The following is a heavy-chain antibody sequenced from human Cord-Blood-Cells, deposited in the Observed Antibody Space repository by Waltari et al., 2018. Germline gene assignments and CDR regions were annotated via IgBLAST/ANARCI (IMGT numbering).Heavy chain of an antibody. Sequence: EVQLVESGGGLIQPGGSLRLSCAASGFTVRSYYMSWARQAPGKGLEWVSVIYSGGSTYYADAVKGRFTISRDNSKNTLYLQMNSLRAEDTAVYYCARDFNAFDIWGQGTMVTVSS. J-gene: IGHJ3*02. CDR1: GFTVRSYY. CDR3: ARDFNAFDI. V-gene: IGHV3-53*01. CDR2: IYSGGST.